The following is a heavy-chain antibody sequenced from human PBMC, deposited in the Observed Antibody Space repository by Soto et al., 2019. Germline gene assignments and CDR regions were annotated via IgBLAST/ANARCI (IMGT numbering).Heavy chain of an antibody. Sequence: QVPLEQSGAEVKKPGASVKVSCKASGYTFSNYDIQWVRQATGQGLEWMGWMNPKSGNTGYAQEFKGRVTMTRDTSITTAYMEVHSLKSEDTAVYYCTRATRTLYYDLWGRVTLVTVAS. V-gene: IGHV1-8*01. CDR2: MNPKSGNT. J-gene: IGHJ2*01. CDR3: TRATRTLYYDL. CDR1: GYTFSNYD.